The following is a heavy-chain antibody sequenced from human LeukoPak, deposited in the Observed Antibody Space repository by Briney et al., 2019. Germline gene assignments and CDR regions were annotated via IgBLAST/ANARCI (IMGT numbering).Heavy chain of an antibody. Sequence: SQTLSLTCTVSGGSISSGDYYWSWIRQPPGKGLEWIGYIYYSGSTYYNQSLKSRVTISVDTSKNQFSLKLSSVTAADTAVYYCAREVAAAGNRFDPWGQGTLVTVSS. CDR1: GGSISSGDYY. J-gene: IGHJ5*02. CDR2: IYYSGST. D-gene: IGHD6-13*01. CDR3: AREVAAAGNRFDP. V-gene: IGHV4-30-4*01.